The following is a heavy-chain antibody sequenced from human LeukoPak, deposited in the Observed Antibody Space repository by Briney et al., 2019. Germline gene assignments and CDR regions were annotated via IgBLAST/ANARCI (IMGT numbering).Heavy chain of an antibody. D-gene: IGHD2-15*01. CDR2: ISGSGGST. CDR3: AKDRERRLVVNAWWFDP. Sequence: GGSLRLSCAASGFTLSSYAMSWVRQAPGKGLEWVSAISGSGGSTYYADSVKGRFTISRDNSKNTLYLQMNSLRAEDTAVYYCAKDRERRLVVNAWWFDPWGQGTLVTVSS. J-gene: IGHJ5*02. V-gene: IGHV3-23*01. CDR1: GFTLSSYA.